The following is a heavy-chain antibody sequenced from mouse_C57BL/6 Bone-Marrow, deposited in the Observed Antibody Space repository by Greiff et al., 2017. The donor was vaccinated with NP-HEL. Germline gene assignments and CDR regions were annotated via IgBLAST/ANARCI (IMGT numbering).Heavy chain of an antibody. CDR3: AVDGYYEFAY. CDR1: GFTFSSYG. J-gene: IGHJ3*01. Sequence: EVHLVESGGDLVKPGGSLKLSCAASGFTFSSYGMSWVRQTPDKRLEWVATISSGGSYTYYPDSVKGRFTISRDNAKNTLYLQMSRLKSEDTAMYYCAVDGYYEFAYWGQGTLVTVSA. D-gene: IGHD2-3*01. V-gene: IGHV5-6*01. CDR2: ISSGGSYT.